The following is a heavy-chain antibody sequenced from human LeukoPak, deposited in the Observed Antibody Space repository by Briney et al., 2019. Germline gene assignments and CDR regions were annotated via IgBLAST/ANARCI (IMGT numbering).Heavy chain of an antibody. CDR3: ARGLGIAAAGVDY. J-gene: IGHJ4*02. CDR2: IWYDGSNK. Sequence: GRSLRLSCAASGFTFSSYGMHWVRKAPGKGLEWVAVIWYDGSNKYYADSVKGRFTISRDNSKNTLYLQMNSLRAEDTAVYYCARGLGIAAAGVDYWGQGTLVTVSS. V-gene: IGHV3-33*01. D-gene: IGHD6-13*01. CDR1: GFTFSSYG.